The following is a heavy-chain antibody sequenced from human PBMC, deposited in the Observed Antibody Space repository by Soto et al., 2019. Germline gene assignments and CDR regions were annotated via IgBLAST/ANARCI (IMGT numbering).Heavy chain of an antibody. CDR3: ANWFVP. CDR2: INSDGSST. CDR1: GFTFSTYW. J-gene: IGHJ5*02. V-gene: IGHV3-74*01. Sequence: EVQLVESGGGLVQPGGSLRLSCAASGFTFSTYWMHWVRQAPGKGLVWVSRINSDGSSTYYADSVKGRFTISRDNAKNPLSLQMKSRRAQDTAVYYCANWFVPWGQGTLVNVSS.